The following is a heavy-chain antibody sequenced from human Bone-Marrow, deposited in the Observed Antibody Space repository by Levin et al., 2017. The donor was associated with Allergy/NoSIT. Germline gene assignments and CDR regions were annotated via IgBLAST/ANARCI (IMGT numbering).Heavy chain of an antibody. J-gene: IGHJ5*02. CDR2: IYYSGST. V-gene: IGHV4-59*01. CDR3: ARDRGPYSSSTPGFDP. CDR1: GGSISSYY. D-gene: IGHD6-6*01. Sequence: GSLRLSCTVSGGSISSYYWSWIRQPPGKGLEWIGYIYYSGSTNYNPSLKSRVTISVDTSKNQFSLKLSSVTAADTAVYYCARDRGPYSSSTPGFDPWGQGTLVTVSS.